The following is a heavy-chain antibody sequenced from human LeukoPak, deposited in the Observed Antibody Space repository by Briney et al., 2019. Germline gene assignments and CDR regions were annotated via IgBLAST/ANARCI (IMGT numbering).Heavy chain of an antibody. V-gene: IGHV3-21*01. Sequence: GGSLRLSCAASGFTFSSYSMNWVRQAPGKGLEWVSSISSSSSYIYYADSVKGRFTISRDNAKNSLYLQMNSLRAEDTAVYYCARESFQEYYFDYWGQGTLVTVSS. CDR3: ARESFQEYYFDY. CDR1: GFTFSSYS. CDR2: ISSSSSYI. D-gene: IGHD3-16*01. J-gene: IGHJ4*02.